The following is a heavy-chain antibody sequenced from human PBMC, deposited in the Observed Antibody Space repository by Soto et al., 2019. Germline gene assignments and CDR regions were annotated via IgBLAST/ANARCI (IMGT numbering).Heavy chain of an antibody. V-gene: IGHV3-30*18. J-gene: IGHJ4*02. CDR1: GFTFSSYG. Sequence: QVQLVESGGGVVQPGRSLRLSCAASGFTFSSYGVLWVRQAPGKGLEWVALISYDGSNKYYADSVKGRFTISRDNSKNTLYLQMNSLRAEDTAVYYCAKDTYYHDSSGYYVFDYWGQGTLVTVSS. CDR2: ISYDGSNK. D-gene: IGHD3-22*01. CDR3: AKDTYYHDSSGYYVFDY.